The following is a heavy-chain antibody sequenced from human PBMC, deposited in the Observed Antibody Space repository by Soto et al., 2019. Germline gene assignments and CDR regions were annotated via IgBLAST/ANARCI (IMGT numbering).Heavy chain of an antibody. CDR2: ISAYNGNT. CDR1: GYTFSSYG. D-gene: IGHD2-21*02. Sequence: GASVKVSCKASGYTFSSYGISWVRQAPGQGLECMGWISAYNGNTNYAQKLQGRVTMTTDTSTSTAYMELRSLRSDDTAVYYCASSYCGGDCSVLYYYYGMDVWGQGTTVTVSS. CDR3: ASSYCGGDCSVLYYYYGMDV. V-gene: IGHV1-18*01. J-gene: IGHJ6*02.